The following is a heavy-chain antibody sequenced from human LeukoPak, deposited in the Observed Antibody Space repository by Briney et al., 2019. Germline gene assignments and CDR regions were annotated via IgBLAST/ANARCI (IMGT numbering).Heavy chain of an antibody. J-gene: IGHJ5*02. CDR2: ICGSGDNT. CDR1: GFTFSSYA. V-gene: IGHV3-23*01. Sequence: TGGSLRLSCAASGFTFSSYAMSWVRQAPGKGLEWVSNICGSGDNTYYADSVKGRFTTSRDNSKNTLFLQMNSLRAEDTAVYYCAKDPYGDLGWFDPWGQGTLVTVS. D-gene: IGHD4-17*01. CDR3: AKDPYGDLGWFDP.